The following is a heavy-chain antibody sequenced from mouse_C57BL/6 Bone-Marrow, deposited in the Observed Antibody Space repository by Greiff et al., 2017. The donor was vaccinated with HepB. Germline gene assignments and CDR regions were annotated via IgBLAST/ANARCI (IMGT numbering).Heavy chain of an antibody. CDR1: GYSFTGYY. CDR2: INPSTGGT. CDR3: ARVENYSNFFPMDY. V-gene: IGHV1-42*01. Sequence: VQLQQSGPELVKPGASVKISCKASGYSFTGYYMNWVKQSPEKSLEWIGEINPSTGGTTYNQKFKAKATLTVDKSSSTAYMQLKSLTSEDSAVYYCARVENYSNFFPMDYWGQGTSVTVSS. D-gene: IGHD2-5*01. J-gene: IGHJ4*01.